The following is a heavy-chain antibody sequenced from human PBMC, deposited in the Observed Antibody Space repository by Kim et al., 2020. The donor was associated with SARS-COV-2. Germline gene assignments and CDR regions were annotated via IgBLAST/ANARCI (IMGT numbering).Heavy chain of an antibody. J-gene: IGHJ3*02. Sequence: SETLSLTCTVSGGSISSSSYYWGWIRQPPGKGLEWIGSIYYSGSTYYNPSLKSRVTISVDTSKNQFSLKLSSVTAADTAVYYCATRRRDYDAFDIWGQGTMVTVSS. CDR1: GGSISSSSYY. CDR3: ATRRRDYDAFDI. D-gene: IGHD3-16*01. V-gene: IGHV4-39*01. CDR2: IYYSGST.